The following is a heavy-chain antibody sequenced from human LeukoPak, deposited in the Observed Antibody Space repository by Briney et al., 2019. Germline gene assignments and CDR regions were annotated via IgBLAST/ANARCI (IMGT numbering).Heavy chain of an antibody. J-gene: IGHJ4*02. CDR3: PRLFPYYDSSGYYAPPDY. D-gene: IGHD3-22*01. V-gene: IGHV4-59*08. CDR1: GGSISSYY. Sequence: PSETLSLTCTVSGGSISSYYWSWIRQRPGKGLEWIGYIYYSGSTNYNPSLKSRVTVSVDTSKNQFSLKLSSVTAADTAVYYCPRLFPYYDSSGYYAPPDYWGQGTLVTVSS. CDR2: IYYSGST.